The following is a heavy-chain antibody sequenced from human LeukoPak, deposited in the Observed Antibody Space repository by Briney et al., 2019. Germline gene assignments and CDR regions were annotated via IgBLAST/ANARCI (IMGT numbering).Heavy chain of an antibody. D-gene: IGHD2-2*01. V-gene: IGHV3-7*01. CDR1: GFTFSSYW. CDR3: ARVGSVVPAARRWFDP. J-gene: IGHJ5*02. CDR2: IKQDGREK. Sequence: GGSLRLSCAASGFTFSSYWMSWVRQAPGKGREWVANIKQDGREKYYVDSVKGRFTISRDNAKNSLYLQMNSLRAEDTAVYYCARVGSVVPAARRWFDPWGQGTLVTVSS.